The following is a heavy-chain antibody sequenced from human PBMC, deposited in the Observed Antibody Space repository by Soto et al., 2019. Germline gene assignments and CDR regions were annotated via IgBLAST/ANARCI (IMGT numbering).Heavy chain of an antibody. CDR2: IYPGDSDT. J-gene: IGHJ6*02. Sequence: PGESLKISCKGSGYSFTSYWIGWVRQMPGKGLEWMGIIYPGDSDTRYSPSFQGQVTISADKSISTAYLQWSSLKASDTAMYYCTRQGPTPYYYYYGMDVCGQGTTVTVSS. CDR1: GYSFTSYW. CDR3: TRQGPTPYYYYYGMDV. V-gene: IGHV5-51*01.